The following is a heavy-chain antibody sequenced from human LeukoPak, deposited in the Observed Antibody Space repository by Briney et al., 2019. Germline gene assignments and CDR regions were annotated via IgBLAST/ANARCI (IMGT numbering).Heavy chain of an antibody. CDR2: FYYSGRT. Sequence: SETLSLTCTVSGGSISSSAYHWGWIRQPPGKGLEWIGSFYYSGRTYYNLSLKSRVTISVDTSKNQFSLKVSSVTAADTAVYYCARDRGTWNDDGFDYWGQGTLVTVSS. V-gene: IGHV4-39*02. CDR3: ARDRGTWNDDGFDY. J-gene: IGHJ4*02. D-gene: IGHD1-1*01. CDR1: GGSISSSAYH.